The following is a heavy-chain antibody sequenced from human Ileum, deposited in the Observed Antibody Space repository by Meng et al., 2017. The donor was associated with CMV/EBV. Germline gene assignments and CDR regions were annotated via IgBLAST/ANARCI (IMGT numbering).Heavy chain of an antibody. CDR2: ISAYNGNT. Sequence: QVQLVRSGAEVKTPGASVKVSCKTSGFTFTHYGITWVRQAPGQGLEYMGWISAYNGNTNYAQKFLGRATMTTDASTSTAYMELRSLTSDDTAVYYCAKWAQSSRWPPDPFDPWGQGTLVTVSS. J-gene: IGHJ5*02. V-gene: IGHV1-18*01. CDR1: GFTFTHYG. CDR3: AKWAQSSRWPPDPFDP. D-gene: IGHD5-24*01.